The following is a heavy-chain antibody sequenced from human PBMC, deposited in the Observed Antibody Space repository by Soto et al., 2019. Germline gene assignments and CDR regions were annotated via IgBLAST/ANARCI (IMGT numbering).Heavy chain of an antibody. V-gene: IGHV4-61*01. Sequence: SETLSLTCAVSGGSLSSGSYSWSWIRPPPGKGLEWIGYIYYSGSTNYNPSLKSRVTISVDTSKNQFSLKLSSVTAADTAVYYCARSRIAAAGTFWFDPWGQGTLVTVSS. J-gene: IGHJ5*02. D-gene: IGHD6-13*01. CDR2: IYYSGST. CDR3: ARSRIAAAGTFWFDP. CDR1: GGSLSSGSYS.